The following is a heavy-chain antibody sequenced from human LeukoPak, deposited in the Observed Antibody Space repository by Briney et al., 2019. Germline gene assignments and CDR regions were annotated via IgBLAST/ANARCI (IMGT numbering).Heavy chain of an antibody. CDR1: GFTFSSYS. J-gene: IGHJ5*02. CDR2: ISSSSSYI. D-gene: IGHD6-6*01. CDR3: ARGNSSSENWFDP. Sequence: GGSLRLSCAASGFTFSSYSMNWVRQAPGKGLEWVSSISSSSSYIYYADSVKGRFTISRDNAKNSLYLQMNSLRAEDTAVYYCARGNSSSENWFDPWGQGTLVTVSS. V-gene: IGHV3-21*01.